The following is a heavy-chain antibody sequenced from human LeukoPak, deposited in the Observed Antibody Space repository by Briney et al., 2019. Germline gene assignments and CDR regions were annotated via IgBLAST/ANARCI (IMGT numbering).Heavy chain of an antibody. CDR2: IYSGGST. D-gene: IGHD6-19*01. Sequence: GGSLRLSCAASGFTVSSNYMSWVRQAPGKGLEWVSVIYSGGSTYYADSAKGRFTISRDNSKNTLYLQMNSLRAEDTAVYYCARGRGSGWYGAFDYWGQGTLVTVSS. CDR1: GFTVSSNY. CDR3: ARGRGSGWYGAFDY. J-gene: IGHJ4*02. V-gene: IGHV3-66*01.